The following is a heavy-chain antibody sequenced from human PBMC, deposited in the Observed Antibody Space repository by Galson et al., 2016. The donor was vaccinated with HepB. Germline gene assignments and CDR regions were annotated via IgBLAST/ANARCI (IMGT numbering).Heavy chain of an antibody. V-gene: IGHV3-7*01. J-gene: IGHJ1*01. Sequence: LRLPCAASGFTFNYYWMTWVRQAPGKGLEWVANVGPDGSVTHYMDSVQGRFSTSRDNAQNSFHLQMNSLSTEDTAIYYCAKNIHRYTYGLALLWGQGTLVTVSS. CDR1: GFTFNYYW. D-gene: IGHD5-18*01. CDR3: AKNIHRYTYGLALL. CDR2: VGPDGSVT.